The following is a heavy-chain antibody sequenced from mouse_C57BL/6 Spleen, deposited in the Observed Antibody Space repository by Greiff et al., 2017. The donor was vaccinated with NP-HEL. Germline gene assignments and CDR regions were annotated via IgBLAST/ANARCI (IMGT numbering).Heavy chain of an antibody. CDR1: GYTFTSYW. Sequence: QVHVKQPGTELVKPGASVKLSCKASGYTFTSYWMHWVKQRPGQGLEWIGNINPSNGGTNYNEKFKSKATLTVDKSSSTAYMQLSSLTSEDSAVYYCARVYYSNYVGFAYWGQGTLVTVSA. V-gene: IGHV1-53*01. CDR3: ARVYYSNYVGFAY. CDR2: INPSNGGT. D-gene: IGHD2-5*01. J-gene: IGHJ3*01.